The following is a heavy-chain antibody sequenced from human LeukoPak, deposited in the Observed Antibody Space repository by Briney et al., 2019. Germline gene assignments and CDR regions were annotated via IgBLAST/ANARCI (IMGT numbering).Heavy chain of an antibody. J-gene: IGHJ6*02. CDR3: AKDLHSGSCYDYYYYGMDV. Sequence: GGSLRLSCAASGFTFSSYAMSWVRQAPGKGLEWVSAISGSGGSTYYADSVKGRFTISRDNSKNTLYLQMNSLRAEDTAVYYCAKDLHSGSCYDYYYYGMDVWGQGTTVTVSS. CDR1: GFTFSSYA. D-gene: IGHD1-26*01. V-gene: IGHV3-23*01. CDR2: ISGSGGST.